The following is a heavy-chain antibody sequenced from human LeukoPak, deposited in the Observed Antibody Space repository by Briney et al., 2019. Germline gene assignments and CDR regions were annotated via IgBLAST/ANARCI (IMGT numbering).Heavy chain of an antibody. V-gene: IGHV1-46*01. D-gene: IGHD6-19*01. CDR3: ARGGVVSRGQWLCADY. J-gene: IGHJ4*02. CDR1: GYTLSTYY. CDR2: LNPSGDQR. Sequence: ASVKVSCKTSGYTLSTYYMHWVRQAPGQGLGWMGILNPSGDQRIYAQKFQDRVTMTWDTSTSTVYMELNSLTSDDTAVYYCARGGVVSRGQWLCADYWGQGALVTVSS.